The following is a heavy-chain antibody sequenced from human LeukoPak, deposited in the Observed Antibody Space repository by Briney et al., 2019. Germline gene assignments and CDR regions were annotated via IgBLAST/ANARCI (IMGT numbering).Heavy chain of an antibody. V-gene: IGHV4-34*01. CDR3: ARGGYSYGTRYYYGMDV. Sequence: PSETLSLTCAVYGGSFSGYYWSWIRQPPGKGLEWIGEINHSGSTNYDPSLKSRVTISVDTSKNQFSLKLSSVTTADTAVYYCARGGYSYGTRYYYGMDVWGQGTTVTVSS. D-gene: IGHD5-18*01. J-gene: IGHJ6*02. CDR2: INHSGST. CDR1: GGSFSGYY.